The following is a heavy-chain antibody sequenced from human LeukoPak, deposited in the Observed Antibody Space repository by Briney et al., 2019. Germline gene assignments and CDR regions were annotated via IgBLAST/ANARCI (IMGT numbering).Heavy chain of an antibody. CDR2: IYSTGKN. D-gene: IGHD6-19*01. J-gene: IGHJ4*02. CDR3: VRRDTGWNYFDY. V-gene: IGHV4-4*08. Sequence: SETLSLTCAVSGGSIKSHYWRWIRQPPGKGQQWLGDIYSTGKNNYNPSLKSRVTISLDTSKSHLSLNLTSVLAADTAIYYCVRRDTGWNYFDYWGQGILVTVSS. CDR1: GGSIKSHY.